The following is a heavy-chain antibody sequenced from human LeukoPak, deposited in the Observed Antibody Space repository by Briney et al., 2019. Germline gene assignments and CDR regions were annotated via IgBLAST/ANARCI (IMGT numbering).Heavy chain of an antibody. CDR1: GYIFTTFW. D-gene: IGHD3-22*01. CDR2: IYPGDSDT. CDR3: ARLYYYDSSGPDY. J-gene: IGHJ4*02. Sequence: GESLKISCKASGYIFTTFWIGWVRQLPGKGLEWMGVIYPGDSDTRYSPSFQGQVTISADKAISTAYLQWSSLKASDTAMYYCARLYYYDSSGPDYWGQGTLVTVSS. V-gene: IGHV5-51*01.